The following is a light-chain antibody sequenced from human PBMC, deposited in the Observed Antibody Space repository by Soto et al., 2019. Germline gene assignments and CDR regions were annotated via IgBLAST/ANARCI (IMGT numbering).Light chain of an antibody. Sequence: EIVMTQSPATLSVSQGERATLSCRASQSVNSNLAWCQQKPGQAPRLLIYAASSRATGIPDRFSGRGSGTDFTLTISRLEPEDIAVYYCQLYGNSLFTFGGGTKVDIK. J-gene: IGKJ4*01. CDR3: QLYGNSLFT. CDR2: AAS. CDR1: QSVNSN. V-gene: IGKV3-20*01.